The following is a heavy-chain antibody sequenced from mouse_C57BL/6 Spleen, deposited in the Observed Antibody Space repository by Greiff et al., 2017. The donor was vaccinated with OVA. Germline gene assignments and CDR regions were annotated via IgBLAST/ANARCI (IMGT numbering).Heavy chain of an antibody. V-gene: IGHV3-6*01. J-gene: IGHJ1*03. CDR1: GYSITSGYY. D-gene: IGHD1-1*01. CDR3: ARGFYGSSSWYIDV. CDR2: ISYDGSN. Sequence: EVKLMESGPGLVKPSQSLSLTCSVTGYSITSGYYWNWIRQFPGNKLEWMGYISYDGSNNYNPSLKNRISITRDTSTHQFFLRLNSVTTEDTATYYCARGFYGSSSWYIDVWGTGTTVTVSS.